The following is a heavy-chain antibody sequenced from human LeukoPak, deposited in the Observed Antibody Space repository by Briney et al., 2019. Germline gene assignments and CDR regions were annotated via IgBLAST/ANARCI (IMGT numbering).Heavy chain of an antibody. Sequence: SDTLSLTCAVSGYSISSSNWWGWIRQPPGKGLEWIGYIYYSGSTYYNPSLKSRVTMSVDTSKNQFSLKLSSVTAVDTAVYYCARIRVDIVATITGYYFDYWGQGTLVTVSS. CDR3: ARIRVDIVATITGYYFDY. D-gene: IGHD5-12*01. J-gene: IGHJ4*02. V-gene: IGHV4-28*01. CDR2: IYYSGST. CDR1: GYSISSSNW.